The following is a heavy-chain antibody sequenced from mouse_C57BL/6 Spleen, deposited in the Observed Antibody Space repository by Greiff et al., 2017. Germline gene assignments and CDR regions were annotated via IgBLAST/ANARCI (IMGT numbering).Heavy chain of an antibody. CDR3: ARQNSYYDYDDYAMDY. J-gene: IGHJ4*01. CDR1: GFTFSSYG. V-gene: IGHV5-6*02. Sequence: DVKLVESGGDLVKPGGSLKLSCAASGFTFSSYGMSWVRQTPDKRLEWVATISSGGSYTYYPDSVKGRFTISRDNAKNTLYLQMSSLKSEDTAMYYCARQNSYYDYDDYAMDYWGQGTSVTVSS. D-gene: IGHD2-4*01. CDR2: ISSGGSYT.